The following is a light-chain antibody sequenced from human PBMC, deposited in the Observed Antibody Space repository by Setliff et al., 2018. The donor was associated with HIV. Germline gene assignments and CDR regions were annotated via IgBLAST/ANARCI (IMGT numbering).Light chain of an antibody. CDR2: GTS. CDR1: ETVDSRF. J-gene: IGKJ2*01. V-gene: IGKV3-20*01. Sequence: ILLTQSPGTMSLSPGDRATLSCRASETVDSRFLAWYQHKRGQAPRLLMYGTSTRATAVPDRFTGSGSGKDFALTISRLETEDFAVYYCHQYGNPPYTFGQGTKVDIK. CDR3: HQYGNPPYT.